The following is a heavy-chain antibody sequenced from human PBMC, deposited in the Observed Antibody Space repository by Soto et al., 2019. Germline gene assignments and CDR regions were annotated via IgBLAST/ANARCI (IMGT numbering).Heavy chain of an antibody. J-gene: IGHJ6*02. Sequence: PGGSLRLSCAASGFTFSSYGMHWVRQAPGKGLEWVAVIWYDGSNKYYADSVKGRFTISRDNSKNTLYLQMNSLRAEDTAVYYCARVDWQWLDDYYYYGMDVWGQGTTVTVSS. CDR3: ARVDWQWLDDYYYYGMDV. V-gene: IGHV3-33*01. CDR2: IWYDGSNK. D-gene: IGHD6-19*01. CDR1: GFTFSSYG.